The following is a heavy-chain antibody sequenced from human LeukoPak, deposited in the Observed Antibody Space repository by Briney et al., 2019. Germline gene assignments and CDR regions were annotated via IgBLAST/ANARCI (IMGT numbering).Heavy chain of an antibody. D-gene: IGHD3-3*01. CDR2: IYYSGST. CDR1: GGSISGYY. J-gene: IGHJ5*02. V-gene: IGHV4-59*01. Sequence: SETLSLTCSVSGGSISGYYWSWIRQPPGQGLEGIGYIYYSGSTNYNPSLKSRVTISVDTSKNQFSLKLSSVTAADTAVYYCARVHYDFWSGEAGWFDPWGQGTLVTVSS. CDR3: ARVHYDFWSGEAGWFDP.